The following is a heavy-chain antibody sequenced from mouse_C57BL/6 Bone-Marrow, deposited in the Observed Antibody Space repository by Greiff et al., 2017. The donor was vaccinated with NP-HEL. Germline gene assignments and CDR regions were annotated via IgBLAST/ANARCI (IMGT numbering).Heavy chain of an antibody. J-gene: IGHJ3*01. CDR1: GYTFTSYW. CDR3: ARSFNYYGSSYGFAY. CDR2: IYPGSGST. Sequence: VKLQQPGAELVKPGASVKMSCKASGYTFTSYWITWVKQRPGQGLEWIGDIYPGSGSTNYNEKFKSKATLTVDTSSSTAYMQLSSLTSEDSAVYYCARSFNYYGSSYGFAYWGQGTLVTVSA. D-gene: IGHD1-1*01. V-gene: IGHV1-55*01.